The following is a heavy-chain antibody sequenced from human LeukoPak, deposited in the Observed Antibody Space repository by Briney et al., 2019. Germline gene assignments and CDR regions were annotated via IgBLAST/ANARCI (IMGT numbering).Heavy chain of an antibody. Sequence: GASLKVSCKASGGTFSSYAISWVRQAPGQGLEWMGRIIPIFGTANYAQKFQGRVTITTDESTSTAYMELSSLRSEDTAVYYCARDLGALRYFDYVRVGWFDPWGQGTLVTVSS. J-gene: IGHJ5*02. CDR3: ARDLGALRYFDYVRVGWFDP. CDR2: IIPIFGTA. CDR1: GGTFSSYA. D-gene: IGHD3-9*01. V-gene: IGHV1-69*05.